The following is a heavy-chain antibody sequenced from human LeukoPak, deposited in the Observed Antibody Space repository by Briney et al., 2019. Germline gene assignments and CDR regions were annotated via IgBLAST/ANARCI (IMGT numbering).Heavy chain of an antibody. D-gene: IGHD6-19*01. CDR3: AREGGAVAGLDY. V-gene: IGHV3-30*04. Sequence: GGSLRLSCAASGFTFSSYAMHWVRQAPGKGLEWVAVISYDGSNKYYADSVKGRFTISRDNSKNTLYLQMSSLRAEDTAVYYCAREGGAVAGLDYWGQGTLSPSPQ. CDR1: GFTFSSYA. CDR2: ISYDGSNK. J-gene: IGHJ4*02.